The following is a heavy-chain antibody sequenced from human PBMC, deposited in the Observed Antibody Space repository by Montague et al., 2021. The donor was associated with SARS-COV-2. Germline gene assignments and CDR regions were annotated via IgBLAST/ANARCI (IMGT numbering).Heavy chain of an antibody. CDR2: IYYSGST. CDR1: GGSIRTSSYY. CDR3: AMRGGALDAFDI. D-gene: IGHD4-17*01. J-gene: IGHJ3*02. V-gene: IGHV4-39*01. Sequence: SETLSLTCTVSGGSIRTSSYYWGWLRQPPGKGLDWIGSIYYSGSTYYNPSLKSRVTMSVDTSKNQFSLKLSSVTAADTAVYYCAMRGGALDAFDIWGQGTMVIVSS.